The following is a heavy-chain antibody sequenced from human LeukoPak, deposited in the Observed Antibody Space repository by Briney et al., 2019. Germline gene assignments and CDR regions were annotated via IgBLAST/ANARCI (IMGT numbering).Heavy chain of an antibody. J-gene: IGHJ4*02. Sequence: GGSLRLSCAPSGFTFSDYEMAWVRQAPGKGLEFVSYNSNTGSISRYGDSVKGRFTISRDNADNSLYLQMNTLRAEDTAVYFCAGGPQYGGSFAYWGQGVLVTVSS. CDR3: AGGPQYGGSFAY. V-gene: IGHV3-48*03. CDR1: GFTFSDYE. CDR2: NSNTGSIS. D-gene: IGHD1-26*01.